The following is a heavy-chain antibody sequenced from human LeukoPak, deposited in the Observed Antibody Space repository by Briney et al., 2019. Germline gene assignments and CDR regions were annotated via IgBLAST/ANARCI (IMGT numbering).Heavy chain of an antibody. J-gene: IGHJ4*02. CDR2: ICYSGST. Sequence: SETLSPTCTVSGGSISSYYWSWIRQPPGKGLEWIGYICYSGSTNYNPSLKSRVTISVDTSKNQFSLKLSSVTAADTAVYYCARDPTYYDFWSGYYDYWGQGTLVTVSS. D-gene: IGHD3-3*01. V-gene: IGHV4-59*01. CDR1: GGSISSYY. CDR3: ARDPTYYDFWSGYYDY.